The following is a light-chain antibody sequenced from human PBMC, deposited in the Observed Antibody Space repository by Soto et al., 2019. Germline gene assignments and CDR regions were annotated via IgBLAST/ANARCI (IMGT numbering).Light chain of an antibody. CDR1: SSNIGAGYD. CDR2: GNN. CDR3: QSYDSSLSGSYV. Sequence: QSVLTQPPSVSGAPGQRVTMSCTGSSSNIGAGYDVHWYQRLPGTAPKVLIYGNNNRPSGVPDRFSGSKSGTSASLAITGLQAEDEADYYCQSYDSSLSGSYVFGTGTKLTVL. V-gene: IGLV1-40*01. J-gene: IGLJ1*01.